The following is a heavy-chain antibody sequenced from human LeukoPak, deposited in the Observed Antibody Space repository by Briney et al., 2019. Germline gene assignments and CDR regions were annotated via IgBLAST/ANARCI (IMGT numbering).Heavy chain of an antibody. CDR2: IIPIFGTA. CDR3: AYSTTPSPSNWFDP. Sequence: ASVKVSCKASGGTFSSYAISWVRQAPGQGLGWMGGIIPIFGTANYAQKFQGRVTITTDESTSTAYMELSSLRSEDTAVYYCAYSTTPSPSNWFDPWGQGTLVTVSS. D-gene: IGHD6-13*01. V-gene: IGHV1-69*05. J-gene: IGHJ5*02. CDR1: GGTFSSYA.